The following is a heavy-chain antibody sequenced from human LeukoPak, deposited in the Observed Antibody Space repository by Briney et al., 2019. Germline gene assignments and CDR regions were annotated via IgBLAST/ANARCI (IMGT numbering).Heavy chain of an antibody. CDR3: ARWVRDPSSGWPLDY. CDR1: GGSVSSGSYY. Sequence: SETLSLTCTVSGGSVSSGSYYWSWIRQPPGKGLEWTGYIYYSGSTNYNPSLKSRVTISVDTSKNQFSLKLSSVTAADTAVYYCARWVRDPSSGWPLDYWGQGTLVTVSS. V-gene: IGHV4-61*01. J-gene: IGHJ4*02. D-gene: IGHD6-19*01. CDR2: IYYSGST.